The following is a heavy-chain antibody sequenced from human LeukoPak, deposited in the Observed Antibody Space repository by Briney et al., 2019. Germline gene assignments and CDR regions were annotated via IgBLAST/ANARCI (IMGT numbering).Heavy chain of an antibody. CDR1: GFTFSSYG. Sequence: GGSLRLSCAASGFTFSSYGMHWVRRAPGKGLEWVAFIQYDGSNKYYADSVKGRFTISRDNSKNTLYLQMNSLRTEDTAVHYCARDHFDSSGLQLYYFDYWGQGTLVTVSS. V-gene: IGHV3-30*02. CDR2: IQYDGSNK. CDR3: ARDHFDSSGLQLYYFDY. J-gene: IGHJ4*02. D-gene: IGHD3-22*01.